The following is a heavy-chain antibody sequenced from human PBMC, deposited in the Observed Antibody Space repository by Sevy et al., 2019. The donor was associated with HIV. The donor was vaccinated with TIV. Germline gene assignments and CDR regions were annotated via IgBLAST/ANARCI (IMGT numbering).Heavy chain of an antibody. CDR3: AKYLAGPGRRYFDS. V-gene: IGHV3-30*02. CDR1: GFTFSNYG. D-gene: IGHD6-13*01. Sequence: GGSLRLSCAASGFTFSNYGMHWVRQVPGKGLEWVTFIRYDGSDKYYAASVKGRFTISRDDSKNTLYLQMDSLRPEDTAIYYCAKYLAGPGRRYFDSWGQGTLVTVSS. CDR2: IRYDGSDK. J-gene: IGHJ4*02.